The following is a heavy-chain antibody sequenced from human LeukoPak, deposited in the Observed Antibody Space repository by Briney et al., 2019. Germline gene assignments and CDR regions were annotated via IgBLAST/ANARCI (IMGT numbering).Heavy chain of an antibody. D-gene: IGHD3-9*01. V-gene: IGHV4-38-2*02. CDR1: GYSISSGYY. CDR2: IYHSGST. CDR3: ARDNYDILTGNWFDP. Sequence: SETLSLTCTVSGYSISSGYYWGWIRQPPGKGLEWIGSIYHSGSTYYNPSLKSRVTISVDTSKNQFSLKLSSVTAADTAVYYCARDNYDILTGNWFDPWGQGTLVTVSS. J-gene: IGHJ5*02.